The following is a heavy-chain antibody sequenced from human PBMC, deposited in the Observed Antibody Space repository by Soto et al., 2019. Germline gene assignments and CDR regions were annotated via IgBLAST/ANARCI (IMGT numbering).Heavy chain of an antibody. D-gene: IGHD6-13*01. V-gene: IGHV3-30-3*01. CDR2: KSYDGNNK. CDR1: GFPFSAEA. J-gene: IGHJ4*02. Sequence: QVQLVESGGGVVQPGNSLRLSCAGSGFPFSAEAMHWVRQAPGKGLEWVAAKSYDGNNKNHADSVKGRFTVSRDNSKNTLYLQIYSLRPEDTAVYYCARDYSSGWCLDYWGQGSLVTVSS. CDR3: ARDYSSGWCLDY.